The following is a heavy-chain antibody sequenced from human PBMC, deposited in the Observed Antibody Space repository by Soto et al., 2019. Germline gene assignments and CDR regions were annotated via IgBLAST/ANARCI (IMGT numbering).Heavy chain of an antibody. V-gene: IGHV3-23*01. CDR1: GFTLTNYA. CDR3: EGSWT. CDR2: VSASGDRT. Sequence: EVQLLVSGGGSVQPGGSLRLSCEVSGFTLTNYAMSWVRQAPGKGLEWVSQVSASGDRTYYADSVKGRFTISKDSSKNTLFLQMNSLRGEDAAVYYCEGSWTWGQGTRVTVSS. D-gene: IGHD5-12*01. J-gene: IGHJ3*01.